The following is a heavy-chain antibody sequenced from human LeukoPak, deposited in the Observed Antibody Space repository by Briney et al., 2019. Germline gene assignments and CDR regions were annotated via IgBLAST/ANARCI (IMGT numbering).Heavy chain of an antibody. V-gene: IGHV5-51*01. Sequence: GESLKISCKGSGYSFTSYWIGWVRQMPGKGLEWMGIIYPGDSDTRYSPSFQGQVTISADKSISTAYLQWSSLKASDTAMYYCARIRAYCGGDCYAPGYYFDYWGQGTLVTVSS. D-gene: IGHD2-21*02. CDR1: GYSFTSYW. CDR2: IYPGDSDT. CDR3: ARIRAYCGGDCYAPGYYFDY. J-gene: IGHJ4*02.